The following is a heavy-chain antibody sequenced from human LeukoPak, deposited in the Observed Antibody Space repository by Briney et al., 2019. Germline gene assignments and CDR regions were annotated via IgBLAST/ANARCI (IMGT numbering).Heavy chain of an antibody. CDR1: GFTFSSYS. Sequence: GGSLRLSCAASGFTFSSYSMNWVRQAPGKGLEWVSSIGSSSSYIYYADSVKGRFTISRDNAKNSLYLQMNSLRAEDTAVYYCARDAPAVGYCSSTSCYPDYWGQGTLVTVSS. J-gene: IGHJ4*02. CDR3: ARDAPAVGYCSSTSCYPDY. D-gene: IGHD2-2*01. V-gene: IGHV3-21*01. CDR2: IGSSSSYI.